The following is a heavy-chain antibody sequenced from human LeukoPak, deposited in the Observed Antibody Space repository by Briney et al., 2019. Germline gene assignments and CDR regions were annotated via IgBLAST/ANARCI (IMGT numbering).Heavy chain of an antibody. CDR2: ISAYNGNT. J-gene: IGHJ4*02. Sequence: GASVKVSCKASGYTFTSYGISWVRQAPGQGLEWMGWISAYNGNTNYAQKLQGRVTMTTDTSTSTAYMELRSLRSDDTAVYYCAKGASSPYLVDFDYWGQGTLVTVSS. CDR3: AKGASSPYLVDFDY. CDR1: GYTFTSYG. V-gene: IGHV1-18*01. D-gene: IGHD2-2*01.